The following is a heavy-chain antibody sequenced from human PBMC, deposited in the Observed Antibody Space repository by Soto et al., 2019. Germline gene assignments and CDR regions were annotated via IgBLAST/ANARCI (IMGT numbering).Heavy chain of an antibody. D-gene: IGHD6-13*01. CDR3: AKDATYSSSWPYYYYGMDV. J-gene: IGHJ6*02. V-gene: IGHV3-23*01. Sequence: GGSLRLSCAASGFTFSSYAMSWVRQAPGKGLEWVSAISGSGGSTYYADSVEGRFTISRDNSKNTLYLQMNSLRAEDTAVYYCAKDATYSSSWPYYYYGMDVWGQGTTVTVSS. CDR2: ISGSGGST. CDR1: GFTFSSYA.